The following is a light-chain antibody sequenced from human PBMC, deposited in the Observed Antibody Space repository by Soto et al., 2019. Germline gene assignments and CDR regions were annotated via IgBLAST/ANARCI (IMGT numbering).Light chain of an antibody. CDR1: QSILDRSKNKYY. Sequence: DIVMTHSPDSLAVSLGESATFNCKSSQSILDRSKNKYYLAWYQQKSAQPPKLLIYWASLRECGVPDRFTGSGSGTDFTLTISSLQAEDVEVYYCQQYFTSPWTFGQGTKVE. CDR3: QQYFTSPWT. CDR2: WAS. J-gene: IGKJ1*01. V-gene: IGKV4-1*01.